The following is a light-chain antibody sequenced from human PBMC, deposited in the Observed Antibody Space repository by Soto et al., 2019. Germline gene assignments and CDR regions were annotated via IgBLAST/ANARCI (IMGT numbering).Light chain of an antibody. J-gene: IGLJ1*01. Sequence: QSALTQPASVSGSPGQSITISCTGTSSDVGGYNYVSWYQQLPGKAPNLMIYDVSDRPSGVSNRFSGSKSGNTASLTISGLQAEDEADYYCSSYTSSSLYVFGTGTQLTVL. V-gene: IGLV2-14*01. CDR2: DVS. CDR3: SSYTSSSLYV. CDR1: SSDVGGYNY.